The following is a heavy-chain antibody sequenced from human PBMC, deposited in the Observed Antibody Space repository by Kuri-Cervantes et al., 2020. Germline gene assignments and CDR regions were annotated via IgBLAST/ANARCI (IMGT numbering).Heavy chain of an antibody. J-gene: IGHJ4*02. CDR2: IRYDGSNK. Sequence: GGSLRLSCAASGFTFSNYGMHWVRQAPGKGLEWVAFIRYDGSNKYYADSVKGRFTISRDNAMKSLYLQMDTLRVEDTAIYYCTRGLQYSSDFWGQGTLVTV. CDR1: GFTFSNYG. V-gene: IGHV3-30*02. CDR3: TRGLQYSSDF. D-gene: IGHD4-11*01.